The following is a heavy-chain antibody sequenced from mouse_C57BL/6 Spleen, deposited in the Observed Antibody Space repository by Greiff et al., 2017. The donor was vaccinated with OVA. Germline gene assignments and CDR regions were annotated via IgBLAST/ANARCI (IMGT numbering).Heavy chain of an antibody. CDR2: IYPGDGDT. J-gene: IGHJ1*03. Sequence: QVQLQESGAELVKPGASVKISCKASGYAFSSYWMNWVKQRPGKGLEWIGQIYPGDGDTNYNGKFKGKATLTADKSSSTAYMQLSSLTSEDSAVYFCARSLGLGLSYWYFDVWGTGTTVTVSS. CDR3: ARSLGLGLSYWYFDV. CDR1: GYAFSSYW. V-gene: IGHV1-80*01.